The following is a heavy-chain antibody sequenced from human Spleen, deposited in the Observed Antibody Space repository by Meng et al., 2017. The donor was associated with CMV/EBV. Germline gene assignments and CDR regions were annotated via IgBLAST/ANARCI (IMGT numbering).Heavy chain of an antibody. V-gene: IGHV1-2*02. CDR1: GYTFTSYY. Sequence: QVQLGQSGAGVKNPGASVKVYCKASGYTFTSYYMHWVRQAPGQGLEWMGWINPNSGGTNYAQKFQGRVTMTRDTSISTAYMELSRLRSDDTAVYYCARDEGGWLTAPDYWGQGTLVTVSS. D-gene: IGHD5-24*01. CDR2: INPNSGGT. CDR3: ARDEGGWLTAPDY. J-gene: IGHJ4*02.